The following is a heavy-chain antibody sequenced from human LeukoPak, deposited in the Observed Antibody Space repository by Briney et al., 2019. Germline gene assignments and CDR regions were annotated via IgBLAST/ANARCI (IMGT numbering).Heavy chain of an antibody. CDR3: ARGSRGRTLDY. D-gene: IGHD1/OR15-1a*01. CDR1: GYTFTNYG. V-gene: IGHV1-69*05. Sequence: SVKVSCKASGYTFTNYGISWVRQAPGQGLEWMGWIIPIFGTANYAQKFQGRVTITTDESTSTAYMELSSLRSEDTAVYYCARGSRGRTLDYWGQGTLVTVSS. CDR2: IIPIFGTA. J-gene: IGHJ4*02.